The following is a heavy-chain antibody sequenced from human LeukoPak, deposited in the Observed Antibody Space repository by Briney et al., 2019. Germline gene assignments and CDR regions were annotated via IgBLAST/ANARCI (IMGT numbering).Heavy chain of an antibody. V-gene: IGHV3-48*04. CDR1: GFTFSTYS. J-gene: IGHJ4*02. Sequence: GGSLRLSCGASGFTFSTYSMNWVRQAPGKGLEWVSYISSSSSTIYYADSVKGRFTISRDNAKNSLFLQMNSLRAEDTAVYYCARDGYCSGGSCYSATDYWGQGTLVTVSS. D-gene: IGHD2-15*01. CDR2: ISSSSSTI. CDR3: ARDGYCSGGSCYSATDY.